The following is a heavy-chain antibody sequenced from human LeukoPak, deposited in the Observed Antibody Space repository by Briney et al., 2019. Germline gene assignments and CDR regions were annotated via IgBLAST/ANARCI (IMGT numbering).Heavy chain of an antibody. D-gene: IGHD2-2*02. J-gene: IGHJ4*02. CDR2: ISSSRSYV. CDR3: ARSIPPPEYYFDY. CDR1: GFTFSSYS. V-gene: IGHV3-21*01. Sequence: GGSLRLSCAASGFTFSSYSINWGRQAPGKGLEWVSSISSSRSYVYYADSVKGRFTISRDNAKNSLYLQMDSLRVEDTAVYYCARSIPPPEYYFDYWGQGTLVTVSS.